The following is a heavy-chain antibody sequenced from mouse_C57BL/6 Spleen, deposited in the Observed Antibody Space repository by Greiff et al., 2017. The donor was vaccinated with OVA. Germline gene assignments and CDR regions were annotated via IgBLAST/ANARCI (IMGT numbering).Heavy chain of an antibody. CDR3: ARRLGRGYAMDY. D-gene: IGHD4-1*01. CDR1: GYTFTSYW. J-gene: IGHJ4*01. CDR2: IDPSDSTT. V-gene: IGHV1-50*01. Sequence: VQLQQPGAELVKPGASVKLSCKASGYTFTSYWMQWVQQRPGQGLEWIGEIDPSDSTTNYNQKLKGKATLTVDTSSSTAYMQLSSLTSEDSAVYDCARRLGRGYAMDYWGQGTSVTVSS.